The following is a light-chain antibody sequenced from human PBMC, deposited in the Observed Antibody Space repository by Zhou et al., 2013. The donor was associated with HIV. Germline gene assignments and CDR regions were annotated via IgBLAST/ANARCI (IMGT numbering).Light chain of an antibody. J-gene: IGKJ4*01. V-gene: IGKV1-27*01. CDR2: AAS. Sequence: DIQMTQSPSSLSASVGDRVTITCRASQGVSNYLAWYQQKPGKVPKLLIYAASTLQSGVPSRFSGSGSGTEFNLTIGCLQSGDFGVYFCQQYYSYPLTFGGGSKVE. CDR1: QGVSNY. CDR3: QQYYSYPLT.